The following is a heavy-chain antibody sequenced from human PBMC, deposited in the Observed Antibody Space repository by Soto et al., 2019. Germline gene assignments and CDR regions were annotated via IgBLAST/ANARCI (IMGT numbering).Heavy chain of an antibody. CDR2: ISYDGSNK. CDR1: GFTFSSYA. V-gene: IGHV3-30-3*01. D-gene: IGHD4-17*01. Sequence: QVQLVESGGGVVQPGRSLRLSCAASGFTFSSYAMHWVRQAPGKGLEWVAVISYDGSNKYYADSVKGRFTISRDNSKNTLYLQMNSLRAEDTAVYYCAGADTTVTTPYYFDYWGQGTLVTVSS. J-gene: IGHJ4*02. CDR3: AGADTTVTTPYYFDY.